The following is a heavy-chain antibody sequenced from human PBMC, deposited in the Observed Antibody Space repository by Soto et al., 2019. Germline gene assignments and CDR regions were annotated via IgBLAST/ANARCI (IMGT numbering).Heavy chain of an antibody. Sequence: PSETLSLTCTVSGGSISSGGYYWSWIRQHPGKGLEWIGYIYYSGSTYYNPSLKSRVTISVDTSKNQFSLKLSSVTAADTAVYYCARDYRYSSSWYSGLFWLDPWGQGTLVTVSS. D-gene: IGHD6-13*01. J-gene: IGHJ5*02. V-gene: IGHV4-31*03. CDR3: ARDYRYSSSWYSGLFWLDP. CDR1: GGSISSGGYY. CDR2: IYYSGST.